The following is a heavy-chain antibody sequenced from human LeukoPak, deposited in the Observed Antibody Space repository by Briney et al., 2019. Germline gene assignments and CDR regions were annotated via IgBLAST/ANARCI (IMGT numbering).Heavy chain of an antibody. J-gene: IGHJ6*03. V-gene: IGHV3-23*01. CDR1: GFTFSSYA. CDR3: AKGGELVRGYYYYMDV. Sequence: GGSLRLSCAASGFTFSSYAMSWVRQAPGKGLEWVSAISGSGGSTYYADSVKGRFTISRDNSKNTLYLQMNSLRAEDTAVYYCAKGGELVRGYYYYMDVWGEGTTVTVSS. CDR2: ISGSGGST. D-gene: IGHD6-6*01.